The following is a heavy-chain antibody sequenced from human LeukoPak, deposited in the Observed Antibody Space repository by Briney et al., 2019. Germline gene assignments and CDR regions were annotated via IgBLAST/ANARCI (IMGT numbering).Heavy chain of an antibody. D-gene: IGHD3-22*01. V-gene: IGHV3-21*01. CDR3: ARAYDSSGYYSSHQRTDAFDI. J-gene: IGHJ3*02. Sequence: PGVSLRLSCAASGFTFRSYSLNRVRQAPGKGLEWVSSISGSSSYIYYADSVKGRLTISRDNAKNSLYLKMNSLRAEDTAVYYCARAYDSSGYYSSHQRTDAFDIWGQGTMVTVSS. CDR2: ISGSSSYI. CDR1: GFTFRSYS.